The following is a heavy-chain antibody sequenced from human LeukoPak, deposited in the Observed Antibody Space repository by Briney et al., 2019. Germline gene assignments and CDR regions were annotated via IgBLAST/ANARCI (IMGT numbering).Heavy chain of an antibody. D-gene: IGHD6-13*01. CDR3: ARGRAAAAY. Sequence: SETLSLTCALYGGSFSGYYWSWIRQPPGEGLEWIGEINHSGSTNYNPSLKRRVTISVGTSKNQFSLKLSSVTAADTAVYYCARGRAAAAYWGQGSLVTVS. J-gene: IGHJ4*02. V-gene: IGHV4-34*01. CDR2: INHSGST. CDR1: GGSFSGYY.